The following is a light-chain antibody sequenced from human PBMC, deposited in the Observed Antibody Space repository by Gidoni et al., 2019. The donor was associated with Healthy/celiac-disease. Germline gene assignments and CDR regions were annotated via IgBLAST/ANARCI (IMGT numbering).Light chain of an antibody. V-gene: IGKV1-39*01. J-gene: IGKJ4*01. CDR3: QQSYSTRRLT. CDR2: AAS. Sequence: DIQMTQSPSSLSASVGDRVTITCRASQSISSYLNWYQQKQGKDPKLLIYAASSLQSGVPSRFSGSGSGTDFTITISSLQPEDFATYYCQQSYSTRRLTFGGGTKVEIK. CDR1: QSISSY.